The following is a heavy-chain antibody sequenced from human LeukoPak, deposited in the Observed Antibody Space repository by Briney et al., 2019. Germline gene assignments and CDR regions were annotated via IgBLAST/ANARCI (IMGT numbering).Heavy chain of an antibody. V-gene: IGHV3-66*01. Sequence: PGGSLRLSCAASGFTVSSNYMSWVRQAPGKGLEWVSGTYSDGSTYYADSVKGRFTISRDNSKNTVYLQRNSLRAEDTAVYYCATLYGSSSEYWGQGTLVTVSS. CDR1: GFTVSSNY. CDR3: ATLYGSSSEY. D-gene: IGHD6-13*01. CDR2: TYSDGST. J-gene: IGHJ4*02.